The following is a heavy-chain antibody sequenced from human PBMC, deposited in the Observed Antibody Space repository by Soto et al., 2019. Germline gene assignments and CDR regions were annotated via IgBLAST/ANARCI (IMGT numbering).Heavy chain of an antibody. CDR2: INPSGGST. J-gene: IGHJ5*02. Sequence: ASMKVSCTASGYTFTSYYMHWVRQAPGQGLEWMGIINPSGGSTSYAQKFQGRVTMTRDTSTSTVYMELSSLRSEDTAVYYCARGVIVLMVYGGWFDPWGQGTLVTVSS. V-gene: IGHV1-46*01. CDR3: ARGVIVLMVYGGWFDP. CDR1: GYTFTSYY. D-gene: IGHD2-8*01.